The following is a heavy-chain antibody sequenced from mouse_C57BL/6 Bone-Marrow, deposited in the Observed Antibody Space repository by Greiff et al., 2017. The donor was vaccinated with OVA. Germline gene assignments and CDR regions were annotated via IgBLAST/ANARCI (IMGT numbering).Heavy chain of an antibody. J-gene: IGHJ2*01. D-gene: IGHD1-1*01. CDR1: GFNIKDDY. Sequence: VQLQQSGAELVRPGASVKLSCTASGFNIKDDYMHWVKQRPEQGLEWIGWIDPENGDTEYASKFQGKATITADTSSNTAYLQLSSLTSEDTAVYYCTTGYYSGSSDYWGQGNTLTVSA. CDR3: TTGYYSGSSDY. CDR2: IDPENGDT. V-gene: IGHV14-4*01.